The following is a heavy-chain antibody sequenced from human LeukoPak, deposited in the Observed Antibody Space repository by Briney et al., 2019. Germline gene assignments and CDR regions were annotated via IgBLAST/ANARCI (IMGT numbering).Heavy chain of an antibody. J-gene: IGHJ4*02. D-gene: IGHD3-10*01. CDR1: GGSISSYY. V-gene: IGHV4-59*08. Sequence: SETLSLTCSVSGGSISSYYWSWIRQPPGKGLEWIGYIHYSGSTSYNPSLKSRVTISVDTSKNQWSLKLSSVTAADTAVYYCARHYGSGTFPLDYWGQGTLVTVSS. CDR3: ARHYGSGTFPLDY. CDR2: IHYSGST.